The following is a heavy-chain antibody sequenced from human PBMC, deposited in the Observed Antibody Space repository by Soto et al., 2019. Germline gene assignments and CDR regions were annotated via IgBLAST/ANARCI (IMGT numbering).Heavy chain of an antibody. D-gene: IGHD5-12*01. CDR2: IIPIFGTA. CDR3: AREEATITGGDAFDI. J-gene: IGHJ3*02. Sequence: SVKVSCKASGGTFSSYAISWVRQAPGQGLEWMGGIIPIFGTANYAQKFQGRVTITADESTSTAYMELSSLRSEDTAVYYCAREEATITGGDAFDIWGQGTMVTVSS. CDR1: GGTFSSYA. V-gene: IGHV1-69*13.